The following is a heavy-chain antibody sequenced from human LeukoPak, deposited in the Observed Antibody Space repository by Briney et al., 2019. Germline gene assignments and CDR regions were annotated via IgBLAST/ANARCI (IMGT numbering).Heavy chain of an antibody. D-gene: IGHD5-24*01. V-gene: IGHV3-7*01. CDR2: IKADGSGK. CDR1: GFTVSSNY. Sequence: GGSLRLSCAASGFTVSSNYMSWVRQAPGMGLERVANIKADGSGKYYVDSVRGRFSISRDNAKNSLYLELNSLRAEDTGVYFCARDRGWQQFDYWGQGTLVTVSS. CDR3: ARDRGWQQFDY. J-gene: IGHJ4*01.